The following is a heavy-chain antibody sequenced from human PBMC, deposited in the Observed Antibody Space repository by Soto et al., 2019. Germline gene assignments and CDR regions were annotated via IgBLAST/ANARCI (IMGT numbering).Heavy chain of an antibody. CDR1: GFTFSSYA. Sequence: QVQLVESGGGVVQPGRSLRLSCAASGFTFSSYAMHWVRQAPGKGLGWVAVISYDGSNKYYADSVKGRFTISRDNSKNTLYLQMNSLRAEDTAVYYWARVPSSSGRAHFDYWGQGTLVTVSS. J-gene: IGHJ4*02. D-gene: IGHD2-15*01. CDR3: ARVPSSSGRAHFDY. V-gene: IGHV3-30-3*01. CDR2: ISYDGSNK.